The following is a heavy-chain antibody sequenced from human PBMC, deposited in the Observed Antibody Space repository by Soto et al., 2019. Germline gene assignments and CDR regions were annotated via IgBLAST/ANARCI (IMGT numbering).Heavy chain of an antibody. CDR2: ISGSGGST. V-gene: IGHV3-23*01. CDR1: GFTFSSYA. J-gene: IGHJ6*02. Sequence: QPGGSLRLSCAASGFTFSSYAMSWVRQAPGKGLEWVSAISGSGGSTYYADSVKGRFTISRDNSKNTLYLQMNSLRAEDTAVYYCAKVRDYGRYYYYYGMDVWGQGTTVTVSS. CDR3: AKVRDYGRYYYYYGMDV. D-gene: IGHD4-17*01.